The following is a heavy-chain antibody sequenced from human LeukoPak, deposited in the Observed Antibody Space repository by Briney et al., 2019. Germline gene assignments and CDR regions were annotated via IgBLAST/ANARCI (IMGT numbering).Heavy chain of an antibody. J-gene: IGHJ4*02. CDR3: ARRDSSSGWSFDY. CDR1: GGPIGNYH. Sequence: SETLSLTCTVSGGPIGNYHWSWIRQPAGKGLEWIGQIHTSGSTNYSPPLKSRVSMSLDTTEDQVSLTIRSVSAADTAFYYCARRDSSSGWSFDYWGQGTLVTVSS. D-gene: IGHD6-19*01. V-gene: IGHV4-4*07. CDR2: IHTSGST.